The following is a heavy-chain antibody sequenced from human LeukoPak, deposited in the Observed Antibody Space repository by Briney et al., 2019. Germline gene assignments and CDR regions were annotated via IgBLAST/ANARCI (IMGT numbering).Heavy chain of an antibody. V-gene: IGHV4-61*02. D-gene: IGHD2-15*01. Sequence: SQTLSLTCTVSGGSISSGGYYWSWIRQPAGKGLEWIGRMYTSGNTNYNPSLKSRATISVDTSKNQFSLELSYVTAADTAVYYCARLWSTSCKGGSCPHQPNYWGQGTRVTVPS. CDR1: GGSISSGGYY. J-gene: IGHJ4*02. CDR3: ARLWSTSCKGGSCPHQPNY. CDR2: MYTSGNT.